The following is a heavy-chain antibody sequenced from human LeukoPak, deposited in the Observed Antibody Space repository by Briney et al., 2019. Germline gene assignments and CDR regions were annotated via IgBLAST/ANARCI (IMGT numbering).Heavy chain of an antibody. CDR2: IIPIFGTA. J-gene: IGHJ5*02. V-gene: IGHV1-69*05. D-gene: IGHD6-13*01. CDR3: ASQLLAAHWFDP. CDR1: GGTFSSYA. Sequence: SVKVSCKASGGTFSSYAISWVRQAPGQGLEWMGRIIPIFGTANYAQEFQGRVTITTDESTSTVYMELSSLRSEDTAVYYCASQLLAAHWFDPWGQGTLVTVSS.